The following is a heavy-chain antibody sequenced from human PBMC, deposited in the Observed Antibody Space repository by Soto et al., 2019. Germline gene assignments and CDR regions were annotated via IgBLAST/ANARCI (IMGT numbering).Heavy chain of an antibody. CDR1: GGSISSFY. D-gene: IGHD5-12*01. CDR2: IYDTGRT. CDR3: ARVPYGGYVNLLFDY. Sequence: PSETLSLTCTVSGGSISSFYWSWIRQSPGKGLEWIGSIYDTGRTNYNPSLESRVTISVDRSKNQFSLKLSSVTAADTAVYYCARVPYGGYVNLLFDYWGQGTLVTVSS. V-gene: IGHV4-59*01. J-gene: IGHJ4*02.